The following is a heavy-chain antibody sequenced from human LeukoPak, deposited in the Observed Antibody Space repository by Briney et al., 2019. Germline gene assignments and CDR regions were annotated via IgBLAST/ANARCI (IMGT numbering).Heavy chain of an antibody. V-gene: IGHV4-34*01. J-gene: IGHJ5*02. CDR1: GGSFSDYY. CDR2: INHSGST. Sequence: SETLSLTCAVYGGSFSDYYWSWIRQPPGKGLEWIGEINHSGSTNSNPSLKSRVTISIDTSKNQFSLKLRSVTAADTAVYYCAKVSWNNWFDPWGQGTLVTVSS. CDR3: AKVSWNNWFDP. D-gene: IGHD1-1*01.